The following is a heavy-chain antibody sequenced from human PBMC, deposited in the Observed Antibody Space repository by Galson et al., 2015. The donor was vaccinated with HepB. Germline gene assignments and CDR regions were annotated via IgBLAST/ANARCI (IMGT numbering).Heavy chain of an antibody. D-gene: IGHD6-13*01. CDR1: GFTFSSYA. V-gene: IGHV3-23*01. J-gene: IGHJ4*02. CDR2: ISGTGGST. CDR3: AKAGSNWYGPSHY. Sequence: SLRLSCAASGFTFSSYAMSWVRQAPGKGLEWASVISGTGGSTYYADSVKGRFTISRDNSKNTLYLQMNSLRGEDTATYFCAKAGSNWYGPSHYWGQGTLVTVSS.